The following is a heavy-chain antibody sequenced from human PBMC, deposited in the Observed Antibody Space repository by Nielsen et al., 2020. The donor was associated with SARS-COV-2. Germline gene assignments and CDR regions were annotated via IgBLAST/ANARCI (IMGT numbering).Heavy chain of an antibody. D-gene: IGHD2-2*01. J-gene: IGHJ6*03. CDR3: ARASRPERIVVVPAANYYYYYMDV. V-gene: IGHV1-46*01. CDR2: INPSGGST. CDR1: GYTFTGYY. Sequence: ASVKVSCKASGYTFTGYYMHWVRQAPGQGLEWMGIINPSGGSTSYAQKFQGRVTMTRDTSTSTVYMGLSSLRSEDTAVYYCARASRPERIVVVPAANYYYYYMDVWGKGTTVTVSS.